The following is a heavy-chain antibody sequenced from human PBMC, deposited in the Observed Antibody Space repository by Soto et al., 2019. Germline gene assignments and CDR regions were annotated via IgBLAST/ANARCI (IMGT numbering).Heavy chain of an antibody. CDR2: IHSDGSST. CDR1: GFTFSYYW. V-gene: IGHV3-74*01. Sequence: EVRLVESEGGLVQPGGSLSLSCAASGFTFSYYWMHWVRQAPGQGLLWVSRIHSDGSSTTYADSVKGRFTISRDNAKNTVSLQMNRLRVEDTGVYFCARGDRGAGDLWGQGTMVTVSS. CDR3: ARGDRGAGDL. D-gene: IGHD2-21*02. J-gene: IGHJ3*01.